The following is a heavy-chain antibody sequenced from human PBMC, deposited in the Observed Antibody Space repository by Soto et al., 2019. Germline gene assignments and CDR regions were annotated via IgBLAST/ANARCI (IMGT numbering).Heavy chain of an antibody. J-gene: IGHJ4*02. CDR1: GFTFSSYW. Sequence: GGSLRLSCAASGFTFSSYWMSWVRQAPGKGLEWVANIKQDGSEKYYVDSVKGRFTISRDNAKNSLYLQMNSLRAEDPAVYNGARDPADYDFWSGNDYWGQGTLVTVSS. CDR2: IKQDGSEK. CDR3: ARDPADYDFWSGNDY. D-gene: IGHD3-3*01. V-gene: IGHV3-7*03.